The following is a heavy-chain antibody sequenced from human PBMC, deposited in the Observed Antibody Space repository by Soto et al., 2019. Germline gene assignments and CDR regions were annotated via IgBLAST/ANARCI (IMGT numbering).Heavy chain of an antibody. D-gene: IGHD3-10*01. Sequence: SETLSLTCAVSGGSISSGGYSWSWIRQPPGKGLEWIGYIYYSGSTYYNPSIKSRVTISVDTSKNQFSLKLSSLTAAAAAVYYWARVTYYYGSGSYIPCYGMDVWGQGTTVSVS. CDR2: IYYSGST. J-gene: IGHJ6*02. CDR1: GGSISSGGYS. V-gene: IGHV4-31*11. CDR3: ARVTYYYGSGSYIPCYGMDV.